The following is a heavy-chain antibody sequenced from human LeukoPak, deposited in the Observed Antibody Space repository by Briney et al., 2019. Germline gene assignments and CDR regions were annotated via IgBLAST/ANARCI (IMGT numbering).Heavy chain of an antibody. CDR2: FDPEDGET. CDR3: ATDHPRTDDFWSGYPFDY. Sequence: ASVKVSCKVSGYTLTELSMHWVRQAPGKGLEWMGGFDPEDGETIYAQKFQGRVTMTEDTSTDTAYMELSSLRSEDTAVYYCATDHPRTDDFWSGYPFDYWGQGTLVTVSS. V-gene: IGHV1-24*01. CDR1: GYTLTELS. J-gene: IGHJ4*02. D-gene: IGHD3-3*01.